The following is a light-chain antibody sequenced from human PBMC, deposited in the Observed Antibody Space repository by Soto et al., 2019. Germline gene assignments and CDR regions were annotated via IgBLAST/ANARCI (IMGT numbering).Light chain of an antibody. J-gene: IGKJ4*01. Sequence: ETVMTQSPANLSVSPGERATLSCRASQSISSNLAWFQQKPGQAPRLLIYDASTMATGFPARFSGSGSGTEFTLTISSLQSEDFAVYYCQQYNNWPLTFGGGTKVDNK. CDR1: QSISSN. CDR3: QQYNNWPLT. CDR2: DAS. V-gene: IGKV3-15*01.